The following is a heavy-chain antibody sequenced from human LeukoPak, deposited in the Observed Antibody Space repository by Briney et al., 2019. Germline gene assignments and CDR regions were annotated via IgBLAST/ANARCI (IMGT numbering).Heavy chain of an antibody. CDR3: ATGSIRF. CDR2: ISSNSRII. V-gene: IGHV3-48*01. CDR1: EFTFSNYG. J-gene: IGHJ4*02. Sequence: GGSLRLSCAASEFTFSNYGMNWVRQAPGKGLEWVSYISSNSRIINYADSVRGRFTISRDNAKNSLYLQMNSLRVEDTAMYFCATGSIRFWGQGTLVTVSS. D-gene: IGHD2-21*01.